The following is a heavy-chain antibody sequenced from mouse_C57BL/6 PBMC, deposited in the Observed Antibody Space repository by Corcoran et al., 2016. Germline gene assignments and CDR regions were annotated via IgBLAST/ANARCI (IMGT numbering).Heavy chain of an antibody. CDR3: ARLLYFDY. V-gene: IGHV9-3*01. CDR1: GYTFTTYG. D-gene: IGHD1-1*01. Sequence: QIQLVQSGPELKKPGETVKISCKASGYTFTTYGMSWVKQAPGKGLKWMGWINTYSGVPTYADDFKGRFAFSLATSASTAYLQINNLKNEDTSTYFCARLLYFDYWGQGTTLTVSS. CDR2: INTYSGVP. J-gene: IGHJ2*01.